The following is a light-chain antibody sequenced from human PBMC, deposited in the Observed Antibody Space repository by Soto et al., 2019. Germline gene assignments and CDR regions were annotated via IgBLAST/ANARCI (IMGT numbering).Light chain of an antibody. V-gene: IGKV3-20*01. CDR1: QNVSSSY. J-gene: IGKJ4*01. Sequence: ERVLTSAAAILSKSQDKRATLSFRAIQNVSSSYLAWYQQKPGQAPRLLIYGASSRATGIPDRFSGSGSGTDFTLTISRLEPEDFAVYYCHQYGTSPLTFGGGTKV. CDR2: GAS. CDR3: HQYGTSPLT.